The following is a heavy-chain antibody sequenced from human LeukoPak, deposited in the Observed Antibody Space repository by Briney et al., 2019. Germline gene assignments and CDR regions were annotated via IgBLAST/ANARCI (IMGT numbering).Heavy chain of an antibody. D-gene: IGHD1-26*01. CDR2: IYPGDSDT. J-gene: IGHJ4*02. CDR3: ARRSGSFQGDYNFDY. CDR1: GYSFTSYW. V-gene: IGHV5-51*01. Sequence: GESLKISCKGSGYSFTSYWIGWVRQMPGKGLEWMGIIYPGDSDTKYSPSFQGQVTISADKSISTAYLQWSSLKASDTAMYYCARRSGSFQGDYNFDYWGQGTLVTVSS.